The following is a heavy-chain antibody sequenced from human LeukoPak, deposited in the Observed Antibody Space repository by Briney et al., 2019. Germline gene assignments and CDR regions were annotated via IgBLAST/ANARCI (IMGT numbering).Heavy chain of an antibody. CDR2: IKQDGSEK. D-gene: IGHD3-3*01. CDR1: GFTFSSYW. V-gene: IGHV3-7*01. CDR3: TRVSAFFGVVQFDY. J-gene: IGHJ4*02. Sequence: PGGSLRLSCAASGFTFSSYWMSWVRQAPGKGLEWVANIKQDGSEKYYVDSVKGRFTISRDNAKNSLYLQMNSLRAEDTAVYYCTRVSAFFGVVQFDYWGQGTLVTVSS.